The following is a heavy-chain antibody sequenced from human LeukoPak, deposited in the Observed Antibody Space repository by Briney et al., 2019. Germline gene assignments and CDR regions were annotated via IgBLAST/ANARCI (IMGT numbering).Heavy chain of an antibody. CDR3: TTDPTEILDY. CDR1: RFSFSNYW. Sequence: PGGSLRLSCAASRFSFSNYWMHWVRQAPGKGLVWVGRIKSKTDGGTTDYAAPVKGRFTISRDDSKNTLYLQMNSLKTGDTAVYYCTTDPTEILDYWGQGTLVTVSS. V-gene: IGHV3-15*01. J-gene: IGHJ4*02. CDR2: IKSKTDGGTT.